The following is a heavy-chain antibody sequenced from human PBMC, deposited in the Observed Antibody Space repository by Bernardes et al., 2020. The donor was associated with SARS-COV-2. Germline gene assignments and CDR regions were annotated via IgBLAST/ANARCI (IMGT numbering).Heavy chain of an antibody. CDR2: INHSGST. V-gene: IGHV4-34*01. CDR1: GGSFTGYY. D-gene: IGHD3-10*01. CDR3: ARGRTPMIRGLVKGPAKYFDL. Sequence: SETLSLTRAVYGGSFTGYYLSWIRQPPGKGLEWIGEINHSGSTNYNPSLKSRLTISVETSKRQTSLKLTSVTTTDAAVYYCARGRTPMIRGLVKGPAKYFDLWGRGTLVTVSS. J-gene: IGHJ2*01.